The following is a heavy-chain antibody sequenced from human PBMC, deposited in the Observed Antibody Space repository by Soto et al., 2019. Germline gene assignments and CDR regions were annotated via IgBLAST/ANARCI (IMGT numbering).Heavy chain of an antibody. D-gene: IGHD4-17*01. Sequence: QVQLVQSGAEVKKPGSSVKVSCKASGGTFSSYAISWVRQAPGQGLEWMGGIIPIFGTANYAQKFQGRVTITADESTSTAYMELSSLRSEDTAVYYCASMTTVTTFYYYYCMDVWGQGTTVTVSS. V-gene: IGHV1-69*01. J-gene: IGHJ6*02. CDR1: GGTFSSYA. CDR3: ASMTTVTTFYYYYCMDV. CDR2: IIPIFGTA.